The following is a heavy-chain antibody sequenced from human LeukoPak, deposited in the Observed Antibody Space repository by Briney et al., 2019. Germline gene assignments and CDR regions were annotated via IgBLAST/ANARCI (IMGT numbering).Heavy chain of an antibody. CDR1: GFTFSSYA. Sequence: GGSLRLSCAASGFTFSSYAMSWVRQAPGKGLEWVSAISGSGGSTYYADSVKGRFTISRDNSKNTLYLQMNSLRAEDTAVYYCAKSTRGYCSGGSCYAWGQGTLVTVSS. V-gene: IGHV3-23*01. D-gene: IGHD2-15*01. J-gene: IGHJ5*02. CDR2: ISGSGGST. CDR3: AKSTRGYCSGGSCYA.